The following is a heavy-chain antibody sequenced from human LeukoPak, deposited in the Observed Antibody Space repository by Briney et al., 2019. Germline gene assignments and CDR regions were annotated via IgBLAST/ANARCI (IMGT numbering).Heavy chain of an antibody. J-gene: IGHJ6*03. CDR3: AKHSSRPYYYYMDV. D-gene: IGHD6-13*01. Sequence: GGSLRLSCAASGFTFSSYGMHWVRQAPGKGLEWVAFIRYDGSNKYYADSVKGRFTISRDNSKNTLYLQMNSLRAEDTAVYYCAKHSSRPYYYYMDVWGKGTTVTFSS. CDR1: GFTFSSYG. V-gene: IGHV3-30*02. CDR2: IRYDGSNK.